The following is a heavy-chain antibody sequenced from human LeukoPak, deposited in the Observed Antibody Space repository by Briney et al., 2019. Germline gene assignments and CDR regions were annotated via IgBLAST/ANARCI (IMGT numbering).Heavy chain of an antibody. CDR3: ARGRYCSGGSCYSGWFDP. CDR1: GGSLSSYY. Sequence: PSETLSLTCTVSGGSLSSYYWSWIRQPPGKGLEWIGYIYYSGSTNYNPSLKSRVTISVDTSKNQFSLKLSSVTAADTAVYYCARGRYCSGGSCYSGWFDPWGQGTLVTVSS. J-gene: IGHJ5*02. CDR2: IYYSGST. V-gene: IGHV4-59*01. D-gene: IGHD2-15*01.